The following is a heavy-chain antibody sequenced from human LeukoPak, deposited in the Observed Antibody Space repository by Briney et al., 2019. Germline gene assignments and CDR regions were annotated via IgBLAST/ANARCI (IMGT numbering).Heavy chain of an antibody. J-gene: IGHJ6*02. CDR1: GYTFTSYD. D-gene: IGHD3-9*01. V-gene: IGHV1-8*01. CDR3: ASVWYDILTGRYDYYYYGMDV. CDR2: MNPNSGNT. Sequence: ASVRVSCKASGYTFTSYDINWVRQATGQGLEWMGWMNPNSGNTGYAQKFQGRVTMTRNTSISTAYMELSSLRSEDTAVYYCASVWYDILTGRYDYYYYGMDVWGQGTTVTVSS.